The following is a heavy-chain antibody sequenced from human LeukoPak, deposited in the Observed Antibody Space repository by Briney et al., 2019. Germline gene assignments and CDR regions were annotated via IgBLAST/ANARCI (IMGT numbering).Heavy chain of an antibody. CDR3: ARDHQIGAAGKGPSDY. J-gene: IGHJ4*02. CDR2: IIPLLDRA. Sequence: SVKVSCKASGFTFNNYAISWVRQAPGQGLEWMGGIIPLLDRAYSTQKFQGRLTITADESTGTAYMELRSLTSEDSALYFCARDHQIGAAGKGPSDYWGQGTLVAVSS. D-gene: IGHD6-13*01. V-gene: IGHV1-69*01. CDR1: GFTFNNYA.